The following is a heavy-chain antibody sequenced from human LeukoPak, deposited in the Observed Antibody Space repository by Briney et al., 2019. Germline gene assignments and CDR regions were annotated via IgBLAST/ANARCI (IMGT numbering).Heavy chain of an antibody. CDR2: ISSSSSYI. D-gene: IGHD3-10*01. V-gene: IGHV3-21*01. J-gene: IGHJ3*02. CDR1: GFTLSSFS. CDR3: ARDLKKYYYGSGSLYDAFDI. Sequence: PGGSLRLSCAASGFTLSSFSMNWVRQAPGKGLEWVSSISSSSSYIYYADSVKGRFTISRGNAKNLLYLQMNSLRAEDTAVYYCARDLKKYYYGSGSLYDAFDIWGQGTMVTVSS.